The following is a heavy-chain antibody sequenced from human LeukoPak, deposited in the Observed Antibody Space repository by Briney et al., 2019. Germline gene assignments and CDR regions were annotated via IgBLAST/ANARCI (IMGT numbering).Heavy chain of an antibody. Sequence: PSETLSLTCADSGGSISSYYWSWIRQPPGKGLEWIGYIYYSGSTNYNPSLKSRVTISVDTSKNQFSLKLSSVTAADTAVYYGARCWVYGGNVYYFDYWGQGTLVTVSS. CDR3: ARCWVYGGNVYYFDY. J-gene: IGHJ4*02. CDR2: IYYSGST. CDR1: GGSISSYY. D-gene: IGHD4-23*01. V-gene: IGHV4-59*01.